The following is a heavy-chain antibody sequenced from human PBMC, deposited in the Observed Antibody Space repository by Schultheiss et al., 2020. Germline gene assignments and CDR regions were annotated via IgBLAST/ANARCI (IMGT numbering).Heavy chain of an antibody. V-gene: IGHV3-30*18. D-gene: IGHD2-15*01. CDR1: GFTFSSYW. CDR2: ISYDGSNK. J-gene: IGHJ4*02. CDR3: AKEGRYCSGGSCYFDY. Sequence: GGSLRLSCAASGFTFSSYWMSWVRQAPGKGLEWVAVISYDGSNKYYADSVKGRFTISRDNSKNTLYLQMNSLRAEDTAVYYCAKEGRYCSGGSCYFDYWGQGTLVTVSS.